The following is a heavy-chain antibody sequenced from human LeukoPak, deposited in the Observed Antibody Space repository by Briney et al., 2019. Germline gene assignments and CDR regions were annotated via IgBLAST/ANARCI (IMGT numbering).Heavy chain of an antibody. D-gene: IGHD4/OR15-4a*01. J-gene: IGHJ4*02. CDR1: GGSFSCYY. Sequence: SETLSLTCAVYGGSFSCYYWSWIRQPPGKGLEWIGEINHSGSTNYNPSLKSRVTISVDTSKNQFSLKLSSVTAADTAVYYCARGREIYGGYLDYWGQGTLVTVSS. CDR3: ARGREIYGGYLDY. CDR2: INHSGST. V-gene: IGHV4-34*01.